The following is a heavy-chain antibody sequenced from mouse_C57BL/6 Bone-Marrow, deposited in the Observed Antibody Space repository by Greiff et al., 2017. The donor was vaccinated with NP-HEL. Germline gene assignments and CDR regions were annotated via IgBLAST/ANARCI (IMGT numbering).Heavy chain of an antibody. J-gene: IGHJ4*01. CDR1: GFTFSDYY. Sequence: EVTLVESGGGLVQPGGSLKLSCAASGFTFSDYYMYWVRQTPEKRLEWVAYISNGGGSTYYPDTVKGRFTISRDNAKNTLYLQMSRLKSEDTAMYYCASQLHTDYWGQGTSVTVSS. CDR2: ISNGGGST. CDR3: ASQLHTDY. V-gene: IGHV5-12*01. D-gene: IGHD1-1*01.